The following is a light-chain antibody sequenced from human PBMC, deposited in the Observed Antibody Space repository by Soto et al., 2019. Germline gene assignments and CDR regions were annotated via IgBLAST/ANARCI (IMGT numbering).Light chain of an antibody. J-gene: IGLJ1*01. CDR1: SSDIGGHNY. V-gene: IGLV2-14*01. Sequence: QSVLTQPASVSGSPGQSITISCSGSSSDIGGHNYVSWYQQHPGEAPKLILYEVSYRPSGVSNRFSGSKSGNTASQTISGLQAEDEADYYCSSFASSGTPYVFGAGTKVTVL. CDR3: SSFASSGTPYV. CDR2: EVS.